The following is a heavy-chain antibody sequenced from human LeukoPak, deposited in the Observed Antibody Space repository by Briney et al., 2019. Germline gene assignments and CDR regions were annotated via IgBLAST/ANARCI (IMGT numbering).Heavy chain of an antibody. CDR3: AHSTYYDFWSGYWGTSVNWFDP. CDR2: IIPIFGTA. D-gene: IGHD3-3*01. Sequence: GASVKVSCKASGGTFSSYAISWVRQAPGQGLEWMGGIIPIFGTANYAQKFQGRVTITADESTSTAYMELSSLRSEDTAVYYCAHSTYYDFWSGYWGTSVNWFDPWGQGTLVTVSS. J-gene: IGHJ5*02. V-gene: IGHV1-69*13. CDR1: GGTFSSYA.